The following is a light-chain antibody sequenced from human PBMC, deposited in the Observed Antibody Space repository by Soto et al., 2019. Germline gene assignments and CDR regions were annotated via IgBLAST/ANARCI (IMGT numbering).Light chain of an antibody. Sequence: DIQMTQSPSSLSASVGDRVTITCRASQGISNFLAWYQQKPGKVPTLLISAASTLQSGVPSRFSGSGSGTDFTLTITGLQPEDVATYYCQKYSSVITFGQGTRLEIK. CDR3: QKYSSVIT. J-gene: IGKJ5*01. V-gene: IGKV1-27*01. CDR1: QGISNF. CDR2: AAS.